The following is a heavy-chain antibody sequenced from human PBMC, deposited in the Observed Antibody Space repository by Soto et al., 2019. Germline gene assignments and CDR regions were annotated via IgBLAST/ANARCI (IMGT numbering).Heavy chain of an antibody. D-gene: IGHD6-19*01. Sequence: GGSLRLTCSASRFSFSYYEMIWVRQAPGQGMEWVSYINSGGSVAYYADSVKGRFTISRDNSKNTLYLQMNSLRAEDTAVYYCATWDSSGWLFDYWGQGTLVTVSS. CDR3: ATWDSSGWLFDY. V-gene: IGHV3-23*01. CDR2: INSGGSVA. CDR1: RFSFSYYE. J-gene: IGHJ4*02.